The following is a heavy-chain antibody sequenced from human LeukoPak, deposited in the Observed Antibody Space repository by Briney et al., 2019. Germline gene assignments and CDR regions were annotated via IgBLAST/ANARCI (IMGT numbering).Heavy chain of an antibody. J-gene: IGHJ4*02. Sequence: PGGSLRLSRAASGFTVSSNYMSWVRQAPGKGLEWVSVIYSGGSTYYADSMKSRFTISRDNSKNTLYLQMNSLGAEETAVYYCARAHDYYGSGSYYTNIEFDYWGQGTLVTVSS. CDR3: ARAHDYYGSGSYYTNIEFDY. V-gene: IGHV3-53*01. D-gene: IGHD3-10*01. CDR1: GFTVSSNY. CDR2: IYSGGST.